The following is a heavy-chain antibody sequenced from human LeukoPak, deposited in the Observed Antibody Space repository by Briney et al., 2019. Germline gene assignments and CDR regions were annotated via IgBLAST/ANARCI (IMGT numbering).Heavy chain of an antibody. J-gene: IGHJ4*02. CDR1: GGTFSSYA. CDR2: IIPIFGTA. Sequence: WASVKVSCKASGGTFSSYAISWVRQAPGQGLEWMGGIIPIFGTANYAQKFQGRVTITADESTSTAYMELSSLRPEDTAVYYCAISIGESSFYYFDYWGQGTLVTVSS. CDR3: AISIGESSFYYFDY. V-gene: IGHV1-69*13. D-gene: IGHD3-16*01.